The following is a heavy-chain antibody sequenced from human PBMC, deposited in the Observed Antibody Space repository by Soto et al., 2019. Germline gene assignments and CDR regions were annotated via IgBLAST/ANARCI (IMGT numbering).Heavy chain of an antibody. V-gene: IGHV3-30*18. D-gene: IGHD4-4*01. CDR2: ISYDGSNK. CDR1: GFTFSSYG. CDR3: AKDIRKGERYSKARIDYYGMDV. Sequence: QVQLVESGGGVVQPGRSLRLSCAASGFTFSSYGMHWVRQAPGKGLEWVAVISYDGSNKYYADSVKGRFTISRDNSKNTLYLQMNSLRAEDTAVYYCAKDIRKGERYSKARIDYYGMDVWGQGTTVTVSS. J-gene: IGHJ6*02.